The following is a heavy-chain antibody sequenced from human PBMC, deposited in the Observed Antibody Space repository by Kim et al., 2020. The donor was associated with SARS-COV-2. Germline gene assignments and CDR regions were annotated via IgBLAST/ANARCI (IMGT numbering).Heavy chain of an antibody. V-gene: IGHV1-69*13. J-gene: IGHJ4*02. CDR1: GGTFSSYA. CDR3: ARDRDPDTAMFDY. Sequence: SVKVSCKASGGTFSSYAINWVRQAPGQGLEWMGGIIPIFGTANYAQKFQGRVTITADESTSTAYMELSSLRSEDTAVYYCARDRDPDTAMFDYWGQGTLVTVSS. CDR2: IIPIFGTA. D-gene: IGHD5-18*01.